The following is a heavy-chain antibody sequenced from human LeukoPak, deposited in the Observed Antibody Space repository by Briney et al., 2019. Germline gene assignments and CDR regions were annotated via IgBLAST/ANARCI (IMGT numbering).Heavy chain of an antibody. D-gene: IGHD6-13*01. Sequence: SVKVSCKASGGTFSSYAISWVRQAPGQGLEWMGGIIPIFGTANYAQKFQGRVTITADESTSTAYMELSSLRSEDTAVYYCARVVGLTGYSSTWYPGYYYYMDVWGKGTTVTVSS. V-gene: IGHV1-69*13. CDR3: ARVVGLTGYSSTWYPGYYYYMDV. CDR2: IIPIFGTA. CDR1: GGTFSSYA. J-gene: IGHJ6*03.